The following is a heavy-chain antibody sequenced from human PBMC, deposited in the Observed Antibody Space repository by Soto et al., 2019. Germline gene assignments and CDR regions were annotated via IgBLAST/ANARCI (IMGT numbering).Heavy chain of an antibody. Sequence: ASVKVSCKASGYTFTSYGISWVRQAPGQGLEWMGWISAYNGNTNYAQKLQGRVTMTTDTSTSTAYMELRSLRSDDTAVYYCARFDPGVSSSWFFDYWGQGTLVTVS. J-gene: IGHJ4*02. D-gene: IGHD6-13*01. V-gene: IGHV1-18*01. CDR3: ARFDPGVSSSWFFDY. CDR2: ISAYNGNT. CDR1: GYTFTSYG.